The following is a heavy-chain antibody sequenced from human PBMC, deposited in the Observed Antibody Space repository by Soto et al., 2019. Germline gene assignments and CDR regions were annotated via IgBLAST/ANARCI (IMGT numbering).Heavy chain of an antibody. CDR1: GGTFSSYS. V-gene: IGHV1-69*08. CDR2: ITPILGIA. CDR3: AREPYGDYSGY. Sequence: QVQLVQSGAEVKKPGSSVKVSCKASGGTFSSYSINWVRQAPGQGLEWMGRITPILGIANYAQKFQGRVTITEDKSTSTAYRELSSLRSEDTAVYYCAREPYGDYSGYWGQGTLVTVSS. J-gene: IGHJ4*02. D-gene: IGHD4-17*01.